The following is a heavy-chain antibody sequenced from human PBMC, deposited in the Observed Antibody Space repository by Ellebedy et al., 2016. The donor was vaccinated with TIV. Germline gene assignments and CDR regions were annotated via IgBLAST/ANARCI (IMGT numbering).Heavy chain of an antibody. D-gene: IGHD4-23*01. J-gene: IGHJ4*02. V-gene: IGHV3-30-3*01. CDR3: ARESSGNSPYFDY. Sequence: PGGSLRLSCAASGFTFSSYSMHWVRQAPGKGLEWVAVISYDGTNKYYADSVKGRFTISRDNSKNTLYLQMNSLRPEDTAVYYCARESSGNSPYFDYWGQGTLVTVSS. CDR1: GFTFSSYS. CDR2: ISYDGTNK.